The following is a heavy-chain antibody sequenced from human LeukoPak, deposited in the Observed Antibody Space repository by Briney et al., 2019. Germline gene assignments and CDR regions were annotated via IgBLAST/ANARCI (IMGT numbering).Heavy chain of an antibody. CDR3: ARPYGDKRHPDY. CDR1: GGSFRGYS. D-gene: IGHD4-17*01. V-gene: IGHV4-34*01. Sequence: PETLSLTSAVSGGSFRGYSWSSIRQPPGEGLEWIGEINHSGSTNHNPPPTSRVTISLETSKNKFSLKRRSVTAAETAVYYCARPYGDKRHPDYWRQGTLLSVSS. CDR2: INHSGST. J-gene: IGHJ4*02.